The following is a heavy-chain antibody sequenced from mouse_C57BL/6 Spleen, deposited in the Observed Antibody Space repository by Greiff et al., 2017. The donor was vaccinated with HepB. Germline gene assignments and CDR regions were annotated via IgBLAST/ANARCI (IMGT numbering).Heavy chain of an antibody. V-gene: IGHV5-17*01. CDR2: ISSGSSTI. Sequence: EVKLQESGGGLVKPGGSLKLSCAASGFTFSDYGMHWVRQAPEKGLEWVAYISSGSSTIYYADTVKGRFTISRDNAKNTLFLQMTSLRSEDTAMYYCASEEYYGSSYEYWGQGTLVTVSA. CDR3: ASEEYYGSSYEY. D-gene: IGHD1-1*01. CDR1: GFTFSDYG. J-gene: IGHJ3*01.